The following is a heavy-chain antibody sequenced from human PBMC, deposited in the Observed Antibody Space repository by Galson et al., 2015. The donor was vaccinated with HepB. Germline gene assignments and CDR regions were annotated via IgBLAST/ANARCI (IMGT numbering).Heavy chain of an antibody. CDR2: ISYDGSDT. CDR3: AKDAGGAYSASWYSEGSFDY. CDR1: GFTFSDYA. Sequence: SLRLSCAGSGFTFSDYAIHWVRQAPGKGLEWVAVISYDGSDTYYADSVKGRFTISRDNSRNTLYLQMTSLRSEDTAVYYCAKDAGGAYSASWYSEGSFDYWGQGTVVTVSS. D-gene: IGHD6-13*01. V-gene: IGHV3-30*18. J-gene: IGHJ4*02.